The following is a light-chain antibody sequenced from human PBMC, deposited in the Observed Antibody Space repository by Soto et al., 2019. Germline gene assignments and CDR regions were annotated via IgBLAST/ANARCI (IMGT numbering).Light chain of an antibody. CDR3: AAWDDSLKAVV. CDR1: RSNIGGHA. V-gene: IGLV1-44*01. CDR2: SSD. Sequence: QSVLTQPPSASGTPGQRVNISCSGTRSNIGGHAVNWYQQFPGAAPKRLIFSSDLRPSGVPDRFSGSKSGTLASLAISGLQSEDEADYSCAAWDDSLKAVVFGGGTKVTVL. J-gene: IGLJ2*01.